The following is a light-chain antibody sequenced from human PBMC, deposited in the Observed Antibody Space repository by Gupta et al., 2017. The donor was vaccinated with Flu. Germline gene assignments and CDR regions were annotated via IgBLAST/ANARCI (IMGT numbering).Light chain of an antibody. V-gene: IGKV3-15*01. CDR1: QSVANY. J-gene: IGKJ4*01. CDR3: QQHNAWPLT. Sequence: DIVMTQSPATLSVSPGEGVTLSCRASQSVANYLAWYQQKPGKAPRLLFYHISTRASGVPARFSASGSGTEFTLSISSLQSEDFAVYYCQQHNAWPLTFGGGTKVETK. CDR2: HIS.